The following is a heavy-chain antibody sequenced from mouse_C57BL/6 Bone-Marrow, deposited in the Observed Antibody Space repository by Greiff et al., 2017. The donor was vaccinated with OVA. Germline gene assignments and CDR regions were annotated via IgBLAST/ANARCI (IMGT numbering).Heavy chain of an antibody. CDR2: IYPRSGNT. Sequence: QVQLQQSGAELARPGASVKLSCKASGYTFTSYGISWVKQRTGQGLEWIGEIYPRSGNTYYNEKFKGKATLTADKSSHTAYMELRSLTSEDSAVYFCARSYYSNCLYWDFDVWGTGTTVTVSS. CDR3: ARSYYSNCLYWDFDV. D-gene: IGHD2-5*01. CDR1: GYTFTSYG. J-gene: IGHJ1*03. V-gene: IGHV1-81*01.